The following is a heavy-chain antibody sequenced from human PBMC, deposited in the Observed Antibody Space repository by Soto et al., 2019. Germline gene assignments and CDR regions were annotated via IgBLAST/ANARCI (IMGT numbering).Heavy chain of an antibody. Sequence: SETLSLTCTLSGGSISNYYWTWIWQPPGKRLEWIGYIYYVGSTNYNPSLKSRVTISVDTSKNQFSLKLSSVTAADTAVYFCAKRPWADYGGISDPWGQGTLVTVSS. CDR2: IYYVGST. D-gene: IGHD4-17*01. J-gene: IGHJ5*02. CDR1: GGSISNYY. CDR3: AKRPWADYGGISDP. V-gene: IGHV4-59*01.